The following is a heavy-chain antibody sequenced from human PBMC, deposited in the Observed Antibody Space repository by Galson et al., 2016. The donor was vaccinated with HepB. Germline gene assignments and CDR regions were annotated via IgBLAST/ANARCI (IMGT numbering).Heavy chain of an antibody. V-gene: IGHV4-4*02. CDR3: ARGRLGVRWGFVY. Sequence: TLSLTCAVSGDSISSSNWWTWVRQPPGKGLEWIGEIFHSGSANYNPSLKSRDTISTDKSKNQFSLNLSSVTAADTAVYYCARGRLGVRWGFVYWGRGILVSVS. CDR2: IFHSGSA. CDR1: GDSISSSNW. J-gene: IGHJ4*02. D-gene: IGHD4-23*01.